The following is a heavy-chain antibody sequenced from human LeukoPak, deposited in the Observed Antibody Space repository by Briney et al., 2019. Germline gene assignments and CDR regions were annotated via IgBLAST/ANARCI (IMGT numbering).Heavy chain of an antibody. CDR1: GGSISSYY. Sequence: SETLSLTCTVSGGSISSYYWSWIRQPPGKGLEWIGYIYYSGSTNYNPSLKSRVTISVDTSKNQFSLKLSSVTAADTAVYYCARVPLVGAIWFDPWGQGTLVTVSS. J-gene: IGHJ5*02. CDR3: ARVPLVGAIWFDP. V-gene: IGHV4-59*01. D-gene: IGHD1-26*01. CDR2: IYYSGST.